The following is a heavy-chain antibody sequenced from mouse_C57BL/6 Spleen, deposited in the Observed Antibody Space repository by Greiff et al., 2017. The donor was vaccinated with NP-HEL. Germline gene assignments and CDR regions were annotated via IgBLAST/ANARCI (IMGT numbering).Heavy chain of an antibody. CDR3: ARGYYYGGGDYALDD. V-gene: IGHV1-39*01. CDR1: GYSFTDYN. J-gene: IGHJ4*01. Sequence: EVQLQQSGPELVKPGASVKISCKASGYSFTDYNMNWVKQSNGKSLEWIGVIYPNYGTTSYNQKFKGKATLTVDQSSSTAYMQLNSLTSEDSAVYYGARGYYYGGGDYALDDWGQGTSVTVSS. CDR2: IYPNYGTT. D-gene: IGHD1-1*02.